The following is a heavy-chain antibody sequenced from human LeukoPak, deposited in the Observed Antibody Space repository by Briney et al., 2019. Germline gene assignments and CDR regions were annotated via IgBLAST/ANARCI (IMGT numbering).Heavy chain of an antibody. CDR1: GGSISSYY. CDR2: IYYSGST. Sequence: PSETLSLTCTVSGGSISSYYWSWIRQPPGKGLEWIGYIYYSGSTNYNPSLKSRVTISVDTSKNQFSLKLSSVTAADTAVYYCAVYSYYFDYWGQGTLVTVSS. CDR3: AVYSYYFDY. D-gene: IGHD2-8*01. V-gene: IGHV4-59*01. J-gene: IGHJ4*02.